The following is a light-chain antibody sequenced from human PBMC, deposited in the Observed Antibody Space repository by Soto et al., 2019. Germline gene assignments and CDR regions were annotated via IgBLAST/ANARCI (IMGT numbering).Light chain of an antibody. V-gene: IGKV3-20*01. CDR2: GAS. Sequence: EIVLTHSPATLSLSPGERATLSCRASQSVSSYLAWYQQKPGRAPRLLIYGASNRATGIPDRFSGSGSVTDFTLTISRLEPEDFAVYYCHQYGTSGTFGQGTKVDIK. CDR1: QSVSSY. J-gene: IGKJ1*01. CDR3: HQYGTSGT.